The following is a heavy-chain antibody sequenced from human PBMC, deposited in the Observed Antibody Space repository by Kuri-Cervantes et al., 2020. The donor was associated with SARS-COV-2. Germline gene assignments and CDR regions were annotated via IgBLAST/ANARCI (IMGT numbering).Heavy chain of an antibody. CDR1: GGSISSSSYY. CDR3: ARRVVAWFDP. V-gene: IGHV4-39*01. CDR2: IYYSGST. Sequence: ESLKISCTVSGGSISSSSYYWGWIRQPPGKGLEWIGSIYYSGSTYYNPSLKSRVTISVDTSKNQFSLKLSSVTAADTAVCYCARRVVAWFDPWGQGTLVTVSS. J-gene: IGHJ5*02. D-gene: IGHD2-15*01.